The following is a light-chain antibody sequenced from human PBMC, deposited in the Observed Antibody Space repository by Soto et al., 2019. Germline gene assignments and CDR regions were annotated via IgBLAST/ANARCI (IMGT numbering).Light chain of an antibody. CDR2: GSS. Sequence: EIVMTQSPATLSVSPGERVTLSCRAGQSVGSDLAWYQQKPGQAPRLLIYGSSNRATGIPARFSGSASGTDFTLTISSLEPEDFAVYYCQQHFNGPITFGQGTRLEIK. CDR1: QSVGSD. V-gene: IGKV3-11*01. CDR3: QQHFNGPIT. J-gene: IGKJ5*01.